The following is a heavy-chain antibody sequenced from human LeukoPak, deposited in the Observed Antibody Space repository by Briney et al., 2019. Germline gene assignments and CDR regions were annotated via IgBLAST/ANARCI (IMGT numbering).Heavy chain of an antibody. V-gene: IGHV3-11*01. CDR1: EFTLSVYY. J-gene: IGHJ4*02. CDR3: ARDKYETSGCFDY. D-gene: IGHD3-22*01. Sequence: GGSLRLSCAAAEFTLSVYYMSWIRQAPGKGLEWVSYISRSGTTIYYADSVKGRFTISRDNAKNSLYLQMNSLRADDTAVYFCARDKYETSGCFDYWGQGALVTVSS. CDR2: ISRSGTTI.